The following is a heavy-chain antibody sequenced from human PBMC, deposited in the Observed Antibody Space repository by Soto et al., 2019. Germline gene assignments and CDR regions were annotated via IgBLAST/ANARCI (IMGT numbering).Heavy chain of an antibody. D-gene: IGHD2-21*01. CDR2: TSSDGGTK. Sequence: QVQLMESGGGVVQPGGSLRLSSATSGFTFSRYSMHWFRQAPGKGLEWVAVTSSDGGTKFYADSVKGRFTVSRDNSKNTLYLQMNSPRPEDTAVYYCAREVVLTEWYFDNWGQGILVTVSS. V-gene: IGHV3-30-3*01. J-gene: IGHJ4*02. CDR3: AREVVLTEWYFDN. CDR1: GFTFSRYS.